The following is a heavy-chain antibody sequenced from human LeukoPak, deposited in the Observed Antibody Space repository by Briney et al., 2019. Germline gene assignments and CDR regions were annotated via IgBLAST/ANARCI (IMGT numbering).Heavy chain of an antibody. V-gene: IGHV4-59*01. CDR1: GGSISNYY. CDR3: TREAGTDWFDP. CDR2: IYYSGST. D-gene: IGHD6-19*01. Sequence: SETLSLTCTVSGGSISNYYWSWIRQPPGKGLEWIGYIYYSGSTNYNPSLKSRVTISVDTSKNQFSLKLSSVTAADTAVYYCTREAGTDWFDPWGQGTLVSVSS. J-gene: IGHJ5*02.